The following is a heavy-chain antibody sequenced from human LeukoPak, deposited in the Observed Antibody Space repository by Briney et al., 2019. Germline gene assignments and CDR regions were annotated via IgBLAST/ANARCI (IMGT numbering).Heavy chain of an antibody. CDR2: IYYSGST. D-gene: IGHD3-22*01. J-gene: IGHJ4*02. CDR1: GGSISTYY. Sequence: SGTLSLTCTVSGGSISTYYWSWIRQPPGKGLEWLGYIYYSGSTNYNPSLKSRVTISVDTSKNQFSLKLSSVTAADTAVYYCARGVYSSGYYYYFDCWGQGTLVTVSS. V-gene: IGHV4-59*01. CDR3: ARGVYSSGYYYYFDC.